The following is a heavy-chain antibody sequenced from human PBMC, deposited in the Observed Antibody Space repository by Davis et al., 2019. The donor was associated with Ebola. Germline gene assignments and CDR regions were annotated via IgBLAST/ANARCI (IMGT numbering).Heavy chain of an antibody. CDR1: GYSFTTYW. CDR3: ARLNNWRFEFRGSDPFDI. D-gene: IGHD1-20*01. V-gene: IGHV5-51*01. CDR2: IHPGDSDT. Sequence: GASLHISCRGSGYSFTTYWIVWVRQMPGKGLEWMGIIHPGDSDTRYTPSFQGQVTFSADKFISTASLQWRTLKASDTAMYYCARLNNWRFEFRGSDPFDIWGQGTMVTVSS. J-gene: IGHJ3*02.